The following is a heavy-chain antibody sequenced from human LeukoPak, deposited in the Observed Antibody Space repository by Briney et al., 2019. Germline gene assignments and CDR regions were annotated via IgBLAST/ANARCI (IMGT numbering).Heavy chain of an antibody. J-gene: IGHJ4*02. V-gene: IGHV3-7*01. Sequence: GGSLRLSCEASGFTFSNSWMSWVRQAPGKGLEWVANIKQDGIEKYYVDSVKGRFTISRDNAKHSVYLHMNSLRAEDTAVYYCARDGYGFTDYWGQGTLVTVSS. CDR3: ARDGYGFTDY. CDR1: GFTFSNSW. D-gene: IGHD5-12*01. CDR2: IKQDGIEK.